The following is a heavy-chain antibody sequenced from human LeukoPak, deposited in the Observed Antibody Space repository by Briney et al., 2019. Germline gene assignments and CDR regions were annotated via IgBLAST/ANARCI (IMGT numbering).Heavy chain of an antibody. V-gene: IGHV3-9*01. CDR2: ISWNSGSI. CDR1: GFTFDDYA. CDR3: AKDIRSGYSYRGQFDY. J-gene: IGHJ4*02. Sequence: RSGGSLRLSCAASGFTFDDYAMHWVRQAPGKGLEWVSGISWNSGSIGYADSVKGRFTISRDNAKNSLYLQMNSLRAEDTALYYCAKDIRSGYSYRGQFDYWGQGTLVTVSS. D-gene: IGHD5-18*01.